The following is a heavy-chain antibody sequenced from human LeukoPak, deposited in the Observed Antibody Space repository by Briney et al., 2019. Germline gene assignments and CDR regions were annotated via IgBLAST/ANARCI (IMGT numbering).Heavy chain of an antibody. CDR1: GFTFDDYG. Sequence: GGSLRLSCAASGFTFDDYGIRWVRQAPGKGLEWVSGINWNGGSTGYADSLKGRFTISRDTAKNSLYLQMNSLRAEDTALYYCARGYGSGEDGDYWGQGTLVTVSS. CDR2: INWNGGST. CDR3: ARGYGSGEDGDY. J-gene: IGHJ4*02. V-gene: IGHV3-20*04. D-gene: IGHD3-10*01.